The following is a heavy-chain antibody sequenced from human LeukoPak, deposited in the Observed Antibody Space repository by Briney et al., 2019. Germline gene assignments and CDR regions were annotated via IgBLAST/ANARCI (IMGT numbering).Heavy chain of an antibody. CDR1: GYSFTSYW. D-gene: IGHD6-19*01. CDR2: IYPGDSDT. J-gene: IGHJ3*02. CDR3: ARGGIAVAGTGGAFDI. V-gene: IGHV5-51*01. Sequence: GESLKISCKGSGYSFTSYWIGWVRQMPGKGLEWMGIIYPGDSDTRYSPSLQGQVTISADKSISTAYLQWSSLKASDTAMYYCARGGIAVAGTGGAFDIWGQGTMVTVSS.